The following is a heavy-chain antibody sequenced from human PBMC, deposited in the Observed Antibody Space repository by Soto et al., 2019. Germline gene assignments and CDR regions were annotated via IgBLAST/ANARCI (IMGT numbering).Heavy chain of an antibody. CDR2: INHSGST. CDR1: GGSFSGYY. V-gene: IGHV4-34*01. CDR3: ARGHVQQLVRYWFDP. Sequence: PSETLSLTCAVYGGSFSGYYWSWIRQPPGKGLEWIGEINHSGSTNYNPSLKSRVTISVDTSKNQFSLKLSSVTAADTAVYYCARGHVQQLVRYWFDPWGRGTLVTVSS. D-gene: IGHD6-13*01. J-gene: IGHJ5*02.